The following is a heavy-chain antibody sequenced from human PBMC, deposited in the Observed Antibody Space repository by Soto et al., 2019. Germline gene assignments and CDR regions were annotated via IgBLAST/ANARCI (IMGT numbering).Heavy chain of an antibody. Sequence: LRLSCAASGFTFDTYWMNWVRQAPGKGPEWLSGINSDGTISSYADSVKGRFTISRDNARNTLSLQMNSLRADDTAVYYCARLSGDHSAFFSYGMDAWGQGPTVTVSS. CDR3: ARLSGDHSAFFSYGMDA. D-gene: IGHD2-21*01. CDR1: GFTFDTYW. J-gene: IGHJ6*02. V-gene: IGHV3-74*01. CDR2: INSDGTIS.